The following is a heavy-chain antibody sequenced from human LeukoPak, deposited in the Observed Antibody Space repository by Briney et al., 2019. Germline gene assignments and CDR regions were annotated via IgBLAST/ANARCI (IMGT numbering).Heavy chain of an antibody. Sequence: SETLSLTCTVSGGSIRSYYWSWIRQPPGKGLEWIGYIYYSGSTNYNPSLKSRVTISVDTSKNQFSLKLSSVTAADTAVYYCARQYRIAAAGMDVWGQGTTVTVSS. V-gene: IGHV4-59*01. D-gene: IGHD6-13*01. CDR1: GGSIRSYY. J-gene: IGHJ6*02. CDR2: IYYSGST. CDR3: ARQYRIAAAGMDV.